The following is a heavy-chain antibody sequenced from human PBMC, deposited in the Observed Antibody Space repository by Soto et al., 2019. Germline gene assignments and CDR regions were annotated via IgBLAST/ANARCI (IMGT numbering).Heavy chain of an antibody. Sequence: QVQLQESGPGQVKSSETLSLTCTVSGGSMTSYYWSWIRKSAGKGLEWIGRIYISGLTNYNPSLESRVTMSVDTSKNQFSLRLSSVTAADTAVYYCVRDKVSYQETWFDPWGQGILVSVSS. CDR1: GGSMTSYY. V-gene: IGHV4-4*07. CDR2: IYISGLT. CDR3: VRDKVSYQETWFDP. D-gene: IGHD3-16*02. J-gene: IGHJ5*02.